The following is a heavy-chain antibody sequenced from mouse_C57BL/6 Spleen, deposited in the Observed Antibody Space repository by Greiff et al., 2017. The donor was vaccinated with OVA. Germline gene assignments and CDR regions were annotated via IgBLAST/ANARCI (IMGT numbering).Heavy chain of an antibody. Sequence: EVQLVESEGGLVQPGSSMKLSCTASGFTFSDYYMAWVRQVPEKGLEWVANINYDGSSTYYLDSLKSRFIISRDNAKNILYLQMSSLKSEDTATYYCARDEGNGRYFDVWGTGTTVTVSS. CDR2: INYDGSST. V-gene: IGHV5-16*01. J-gene: IGHJ1*03. CDR3: ARDEGNGRYFDV. CDR1: GFTFSDYY. D-gene: IGHD2-1*01.